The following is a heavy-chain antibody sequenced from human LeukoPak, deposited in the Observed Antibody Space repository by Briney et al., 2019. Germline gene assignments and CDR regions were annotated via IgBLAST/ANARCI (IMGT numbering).Heavy chain of an antibody. CDR2: LYGGGST. V-gene: IGHV3-66*01. CDR3: ARGDGGNSFDY. D-gene: IGHD4-23*01. Sequence: PGGSLRLSCAASGFTVSSNYMNWVRQAPGKGLEWVSVLYGGGSTYYADSVRDRFTISRDKSMNTLYLQMNSLRAEDTAVYYCARGDGGNSFDYWGQGTLVTVSS. J-gene: IGHJ4*02. CDR1: GFTVSSNY.